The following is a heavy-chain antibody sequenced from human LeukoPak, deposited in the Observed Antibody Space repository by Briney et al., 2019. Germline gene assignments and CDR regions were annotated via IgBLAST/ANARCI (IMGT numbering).Heavy chain of an antibody. CDR3: AKDSHPLGVAAPSQLDY. J-gene: IGHJ4*02. CDR1: GFTFSSYG. V-gene: IGHV3-30*18. CDR2: ISYDGNNK. D-gene: IGHD2-15*01. Sequence: PGRSLRLSCAASGFTFSSYGMHWVRQAPGKGLEWVAVISYDGNNKYYADSVKGRFTISRDNSKNTLYLQMDSLRAEDAAVYYCAKDSHPLGVAAPSQLDYWGQRTLVTVSS.